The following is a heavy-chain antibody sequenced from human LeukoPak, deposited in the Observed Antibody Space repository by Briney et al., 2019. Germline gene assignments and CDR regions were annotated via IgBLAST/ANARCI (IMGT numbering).Heavy chain of an antibody. CDR2: ISGSGGST. D-gene: IGHD6-19*01. Sequence: GGSLRLSCAASGFTFSSYAMSWVRQAPGKGLEWVSAISGSGGSTYYADSVKGRFTISRDNSKNTLYLQMNSLRAEDTAVYYCANISGPTWLAFDYWGQRTLVTVSS. V-gene: IGHV3-23*01. J-gene: IGHJ4*02. CDR3: ANISGPTWLAFDY. CDR1: GFTFSSYA.